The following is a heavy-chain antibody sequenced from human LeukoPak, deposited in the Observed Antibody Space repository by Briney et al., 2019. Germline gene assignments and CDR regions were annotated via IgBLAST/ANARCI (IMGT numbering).Heavy chain of an antibody. J-gene: IGHJ4*02. V-gene: IGHV4-59*11. CDR2: VFYPGST. CDR3: ASRPAGSTWYGVFDY. Sequence: SETLSLTCTVSGGPIDRHYWSWILQPPGKGLEWIGYVFYPGSTNYNPSLKSRVTMSLDTSRDQFSLRLTSVTAADTAIYYCASRPAGSTWYGVFDYWSQGTLVTVSS. CDR1: GGPIDRHY. D-gene: IGHD6-13*01.